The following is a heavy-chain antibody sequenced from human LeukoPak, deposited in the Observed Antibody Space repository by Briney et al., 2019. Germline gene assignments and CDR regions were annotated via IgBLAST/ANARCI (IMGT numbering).Heavy chain of an antibody. CDR2: ISAYNGNT. J-gene: IGHJ4*02. Sequence: ASVKVSCKASGYTFTSYGISWVRQAPGQGLEWMGWISAYNGNTNYAQKFQGRVTMTRDTSISTAYMELSRLRSDDTAVYYCARLPRPHFPSLPYWGQGTLVTVSS. D-gene: IGHD3-3*02. V-gene: IGHV1-18*01. CDR3: ARLPRPHFPSLPY. CDR1: GYTFTSYG.